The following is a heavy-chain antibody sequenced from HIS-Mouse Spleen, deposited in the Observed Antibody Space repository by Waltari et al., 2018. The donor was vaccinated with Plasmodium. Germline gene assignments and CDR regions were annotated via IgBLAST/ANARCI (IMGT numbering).Heavy chain of an antibody. Sequence: QVQLVQSGAEVKKPGSSVKVSCKASGGTFSSYANSWVRQAPGQGLEWKGKIIPSRGIANYAQKSPGKVTITAEKDTGTAYMELSSLGSEDTGVYYCAGGGATGEAFTLDYWGQGTLVTVSS. D-gene: IGHD3-16*01. CDR3: AGGGATGEAFTLDY. J-gene: IGHJ4*02. CDR1: GGTFSSYA. CDR2: IIPSRGIA. V-gene: IGHV1-69*04.